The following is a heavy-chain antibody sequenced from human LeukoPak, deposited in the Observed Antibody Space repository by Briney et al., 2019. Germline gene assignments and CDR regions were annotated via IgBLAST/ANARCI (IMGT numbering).Heavy chain of an antibody. Sequence: ASVKVSCKASGYTFTSYGISWLRQPPGQGLKWMGWTSAYNGNTNYAQKLQGRVTMTTDTSTSTAYMELRSLRSDDTAVYYCARSRRFYDILTGYLDYWGQGTLVTVSS. J-gene: IGHJ4*02. V-gene: IGHV1-18*04. CDR3: ARSRRFYDILTGYLDY. D-gene: IGHD3-9*01. CDR2: TSAYNGNT. CDR1: GYTFTSYG.